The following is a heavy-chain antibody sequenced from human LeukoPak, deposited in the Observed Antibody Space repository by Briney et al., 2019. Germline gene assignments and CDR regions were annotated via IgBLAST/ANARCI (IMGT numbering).Heavy chain of an antibody. V-gene: IGHV3-74*01. Sequence: PGGSLRLSCAASGFTFSSYWMHWVRQAPGKGLVWVSRIKSDGSSTSNADSVKGRFTISRGNAKNTLYLQMNSLRAEDTALYYCAKSWGSGSYVFDYWGQGTLVTVSS. CDR2: IKSDGSST. D-gene: IGHD3-10*01. J-gene: IGHJ4*02. CDR3: AKSWGSGSYVFDY. CDR1: GFTFSSYW.